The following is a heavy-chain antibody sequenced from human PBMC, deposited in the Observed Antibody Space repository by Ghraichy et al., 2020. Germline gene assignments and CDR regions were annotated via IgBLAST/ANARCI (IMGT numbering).Heavy chain of an antibody. CDR1: GLTFSTFG. CDR2: ISSTSTII. J-gene: IGHJ4*02. D-gene: IGHD3-10*01. CDR3: ARDNSNWFLDQ. V-gene: IGHV3-48*01. Sequence: GGSLRLSCAASGLTFSTFGVNWVRRAPGKGLEWVSYISSTSTIIYYADSVKGRFTITRDNAKNSLYLQMNGLRAEDTAVYYCARDNSNWFLDQWGQGTLVTVST.